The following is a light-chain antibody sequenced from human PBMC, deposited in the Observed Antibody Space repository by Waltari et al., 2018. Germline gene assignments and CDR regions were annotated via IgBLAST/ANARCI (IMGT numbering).Light chain of an antibody. Sequence: QSVLTQPPSVSGAPGQRITISCTGTSSHIRAGYDVHWYLQLPGTAPKLLILGNNNRPSGVPDRFSASKSDTSASLAITGLQAEDEADYYCQSYDSSLSGVLFGGGTKLTVL. J-gene: IGLJ2*01. V-gene: IGLV1-40*01. CDR1: SSHIRAGYD. CDR3: QSYDSSLSGVL. CDR2: GNN.